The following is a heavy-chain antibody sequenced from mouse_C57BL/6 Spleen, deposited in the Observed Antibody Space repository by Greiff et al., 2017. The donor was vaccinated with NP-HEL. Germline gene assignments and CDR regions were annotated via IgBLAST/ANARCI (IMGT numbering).Heavy chain of an antibody. CDR3: ARELRGYWYFDV. CDR1: GYAFSSSW. D-gene: IGHD1-1*01. V-gene: IGHV1-82*01. J-gene: IGHJ1*03. CDR2: IYPGDGDT. Sequence: VQLQESGPELVKPGASVKISCKASGYAFSSSWMNWVKQRPGKGLEWIGRIYPGDGDTNYNGKFKGKATLTADKSSSTAYMQLSSLTSEDSAVYFCARELRGYWYFDVWGTGTTVTVSS.